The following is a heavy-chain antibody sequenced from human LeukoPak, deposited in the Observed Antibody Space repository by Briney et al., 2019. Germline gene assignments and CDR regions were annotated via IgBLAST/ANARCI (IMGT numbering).Heavy chain of an antibody. CDR3: ARVQQLVHWFDP. CDR1: GGSFSGYY. CDR2: INHSGST. D-gene: IGHD6-13*01. Sequence: TSETLSLTCAVYGGSFSGYYWSWIRQPPGKGLEWIGEINHSGSTNYNPSLKSRVTISVDTSKNQFSLKLSSVTAADTAVYYCARVQQLVHWFDPWGQGTLVTVSS. J-gene: IGHJ5*02. V-gene: IGHV4-34*01.